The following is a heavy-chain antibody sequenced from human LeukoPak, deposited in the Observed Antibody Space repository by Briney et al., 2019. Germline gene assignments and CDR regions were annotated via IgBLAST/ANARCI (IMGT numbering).Heavy chain of an antibody. CDR2: ISPYNGNT. Sequence: ASVKVSCKSSGYSFISYGLYWVRQAPGQGLEWMGLISPYNGNTNYAQNLQGRVTMTTDTSTSTAYMELRSMSSDDTAVYYCAGVDNGGFTWSLYYFDYWGQGTLVTVSS. D-gene: IGHD1-14*01. CDR3: AGVDNGGFTWSLYYFDY. J-gene: IGHJ4*02. CDR1: GYSFISYG. V-gene: IGHV1-18*01.